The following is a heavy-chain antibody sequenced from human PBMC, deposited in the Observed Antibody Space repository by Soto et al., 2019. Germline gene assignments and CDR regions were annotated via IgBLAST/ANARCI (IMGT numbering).Heavy chain of an antibody. V-gene: IGHV4-34*01. CDR2: INHSGST. D-gene: IGHD3-3*01. Sequence: SEALSLTCAVYGGSFSGYYWSWIRQPPGKGLEWIGEINHSGSTNYNPSLKSRVTISVDTSKNQFSLKLSSVTAADTAVYYCARMYYDFWSGSHGMDVWGQGTTVTVSS. CDR3: ARMYYDFWSGSHGMDV. J-gene: IGHJ6*02. CDR1: GGSFSGYY.